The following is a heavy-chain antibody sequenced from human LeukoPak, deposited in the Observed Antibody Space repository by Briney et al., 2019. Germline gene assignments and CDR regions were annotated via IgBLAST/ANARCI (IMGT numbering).Heavy chain of an antibody. J-gene: IGHJ5*02. Sequence: GGSLRLSRASSGFTFTNFAMMWVRQAPGAGLKWLSSITGDGATYYADSVRGRFMVYRDTSKNTLYLQMNSLTAEDTALYYCAKGAAAGLVDWFDPWGQGTLVTVSS. V-gene: IGHV3-23*01. D-gene: IGHD6-25*01. CDR2: ITGDGAT. CDR1: GFTFTNFA. CDR3: AKGAAAGLVDWFDP.